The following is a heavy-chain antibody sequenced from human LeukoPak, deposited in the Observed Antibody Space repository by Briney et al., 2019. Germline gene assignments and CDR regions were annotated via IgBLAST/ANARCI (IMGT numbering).Heavy chain of an antibody. Sequence: SETLSLTCTVSGYSINSGYTWGWIRQPPGKGLEWIGNIYHSGGTYYNPSLTSRVTISVDTSKNQFSLKLTSVTAADTAVYYCARDEAGGVKYWGQGTLVTVSS. CDR2: IYHSGGT. V-gene: IGHV4-38-2*02. CDR3: ARDEAGGVKY. J-gene: IGHJ4*02. D-gene: IGHD3-16*01. CDR1: GYSINSGYT.